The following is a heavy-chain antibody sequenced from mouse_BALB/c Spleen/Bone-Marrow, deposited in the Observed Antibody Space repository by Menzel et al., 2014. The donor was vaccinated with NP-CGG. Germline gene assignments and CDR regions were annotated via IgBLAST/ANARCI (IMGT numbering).Heavy chain of an antibody. J-gene: IGHJ2*01. CDR2: ILPGSGIT. D-gene: IGHD2-14*01. Sequence: QVQLKESGAELMKPGASVKISCKATGYTFSSYWIEWVKQRPGHGLEWIGEILPGSGITNYNEKFKGKATFTADTSSNTAYIQLSSLTSEDSAVYYCTRGGSYYRYLDYWGQGTTLTVSS. CDR3: TRGGSYYRYLDY. V-gene: IGHV1-9*01. CDR1: GYTFSSYW.